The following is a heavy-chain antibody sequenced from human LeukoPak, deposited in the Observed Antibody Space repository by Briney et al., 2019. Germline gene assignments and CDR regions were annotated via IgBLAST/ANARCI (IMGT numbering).Heavy chain of an antibody. CDR3: ARDSGDYVWVG. D-gene: IGHD3-16*01. Sequence: SETLSLTCTVSGGSIRSYYWRWIRQPPGKGLEWIGYMYYSGSTNYNPSLKSRVTISVDTSKKQFSLKLSSVTAADTAMYYRARDSGDYVWVGWGRGTLVTVSS. CDR1: GGSIRSYY. V-gene: IGHV4-59*01. CDR2: MYYSGST. J-gene: IGHJ4*02.